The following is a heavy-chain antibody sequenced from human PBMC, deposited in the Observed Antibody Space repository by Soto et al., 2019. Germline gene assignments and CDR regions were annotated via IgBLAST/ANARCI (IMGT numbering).Heavy chain of an antibody. CDR3: AKNGQPPYYYYGMDV. CDR2: ISGYNGDT. Sequence: QGQLVQSGPEVKKPGASVKVSCKASGYTFSRYGISWVRQAPGQGLEWMGWISGYNGDTIYAQKVQGRVTMTRDTSTYTAYMELGSLTSDDTAIYYCAKNGQPPYYYYGMDVWGQGTTVTVSS. V-gene: IGHV1-18*01. J-gene: IGHJ6*02. CDR1: GYTFSRYG. D-gene: IGHD2-8*01.